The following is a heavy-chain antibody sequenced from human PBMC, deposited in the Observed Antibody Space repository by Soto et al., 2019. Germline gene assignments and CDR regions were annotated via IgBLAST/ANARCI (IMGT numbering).Heavy chain of an antibody. Sequence: ASVKVSCKASGFTFTSSAVQWVRQARGQRLEWIGWIVVGSGNTNYAQKFQERVTITRDMSTSTAYMELSSLRSEDTAVYYCAREGMTTVVTRYYYYGMDVWGQGTTVTVSS. CDR2: IVVGSGNT. J-gene: IGHJ6*02. V-gene: IGHV1-58*01. D-gene: IGHD4-17*01. CDR1: GFTFTSSA. CDR3: AREGMTTVVTRYYYYGMDV.